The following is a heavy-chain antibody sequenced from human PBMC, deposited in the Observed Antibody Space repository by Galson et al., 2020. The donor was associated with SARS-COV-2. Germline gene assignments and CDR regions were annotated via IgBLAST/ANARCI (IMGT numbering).Heavy chain of an antibody. V-gene: IGHV1-2*02. CDR3: ARLRGVPAAGIDF. CDR1: GYTFTDYY. J-gene: IGHJ4*02. D-gene: IGHD6-13*01. CDR2: INPNSGAA. Sequence: ASVKVSCKTSGYTFTDYYIHWVRQAPGQGLEWMGWINPNSGAANFAQNFQGRVTMTRDTSITTAHMELTTLTSDDTAVYYCARLRGVPAAGIDFWGQGTQVTVSS.